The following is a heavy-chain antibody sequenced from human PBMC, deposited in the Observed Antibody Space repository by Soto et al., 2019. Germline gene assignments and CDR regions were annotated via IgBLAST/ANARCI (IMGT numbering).Heavy chain of an antibody. J-gene: IGHJ6*03. D-gene: IGHD6-19*01. Sequence: QDQLVQSGVEVKKPGASVKVSCKASGYSFTNYGITWVRQAPVQGFEWMGWISAYNGNTNYAQKFQGRVTLTTDASTSTAYVELRSLRSDDTAVYYCARDRGVAPPVAGNTHYYYYMDVWGKGTTVTVSS. CDR2: ISAYNGNT. CDR1: GYSFTNYG. CDR3: ARDRGVAPPVAGNTHYYYYMDV. V-gene: IGHV1-18*01.